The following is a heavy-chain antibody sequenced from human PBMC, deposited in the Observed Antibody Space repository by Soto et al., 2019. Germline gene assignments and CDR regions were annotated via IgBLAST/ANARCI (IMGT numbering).Heavy chain of an antibody. Sequence: LSLTCAVSGGSISSGGYSWSWIGQPPGKGLEWIGYIYHSGSTYYNPSLKSRVTISVDRSNNQFSLKLSSVTAADTAVYNCARQATGYYYGWFDPWGQGTLVTVSS. CDR3: ARQATGYYYGWFDP. V-gene: IGHV4-30-2*01. CDR1: GGSISSGGYS. CDR2: IYHSGST. D-gene: IGHD3-22*01. J-gene: IGHJ5*02.